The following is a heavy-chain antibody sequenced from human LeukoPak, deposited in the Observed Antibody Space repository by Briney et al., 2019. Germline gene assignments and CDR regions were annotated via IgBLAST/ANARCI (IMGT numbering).Heavy chain of an antibody. CDR1: GYRFTSYG. J-gene: IGHJ4*02. Sequence: RASVKVSCKASGYRFTSYGITWVRQAPGQGLEWMGWISGYNGNTNYAQKFQARVTMTRDTSISTAYMELTRLTSDDTAVYYCASEEVGPRQHLTYFDYWGQGTLVTVSS. V-gene: IGHV1-18*01. D-gene: IGHD6-13*01. CDR2: ISGYNGNT. CDR3: ASEEVGPRQHLTYFDY.